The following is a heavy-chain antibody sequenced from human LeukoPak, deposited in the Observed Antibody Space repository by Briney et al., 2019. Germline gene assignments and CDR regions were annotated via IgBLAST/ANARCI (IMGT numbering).Heavy chain of an antibody. J-gene: IGHJ4*02. CDR2: ILYDGSNK. CDR1: GFTFSSYG. V-gene: IGHV3-30*18. D-gene: IGHD3-10*01. Sequence: GRSLRLSCAASGFTFSSYGMHWVRQAPGKGLEWVAVILYDGSNKYYADSVKGRFTISRDNSKNTLYLQMNSLRAEDTAVYYCAKDADLDYYGSGSPFDYWGQGTLVTVSS. CDR3: AKDADLDYYGSGSPFDY.